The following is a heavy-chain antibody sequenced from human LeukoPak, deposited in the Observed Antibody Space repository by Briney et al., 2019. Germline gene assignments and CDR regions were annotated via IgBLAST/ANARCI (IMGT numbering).Heavy chain of an antibody. CDR1: GFTFSSYE. Sequence: WGSLRLSCAASGFTFSSYEMNWVRQAPGKGLEWVSYISSSGSTIYYADSVKGRFTISRDNAKNSLYLQMNSLRAEDTAVYYCAELGITMIGGVWGKGTTVSISS. V-gene: IGHV3-48*03. J-gene: IGHJ6*04. CDR3: AELGITMIGGV. CDR2: ISSSGSTI. D-gene: IGHD3-10*02.